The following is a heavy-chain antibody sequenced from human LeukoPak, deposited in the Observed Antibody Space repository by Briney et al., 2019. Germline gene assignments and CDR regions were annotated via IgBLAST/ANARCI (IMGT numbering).Heavy chain of an antibody. Sequence: GASVKVSCKASGYTFTSYYMHWVRQAPGQGLEWMGIINPSGGSTSYAQKFQGRVTMTRDTSTSTVYMELSSLRSEDTAVYYCASGHCSGGSCHKIPFIWGQGTMVTVSS. CDR1: GYTFTSYY. J-gene: IGHJ3*02. CDR3: ASGHCSGGSCHKIPFI. V-gene: IGHV1-46*01. CDR2: INPSGGST. D-gene: IGHD2-15*01.